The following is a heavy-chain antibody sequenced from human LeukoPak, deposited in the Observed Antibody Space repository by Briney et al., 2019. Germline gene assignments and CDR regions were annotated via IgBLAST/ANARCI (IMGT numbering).Heavy chain of an antibody. CDR3: ARVVTTSED. Sequence: PGGSLRLSCAASGFTFSSYSMNWVRQAPGKGLEWVSYISSGTSTIYYADSVKGRFTISRDNAKNSLYLQMNSLRAEDTAVYYCARVVTTSEDWGQGTLVTVSS. D-gene: IGHD1-14*01. J-gene: IGHJ4*02. CDR1: GFTFSSYS. CDR2: ISSGTSTI. V-gene: IGHV3-48*04.